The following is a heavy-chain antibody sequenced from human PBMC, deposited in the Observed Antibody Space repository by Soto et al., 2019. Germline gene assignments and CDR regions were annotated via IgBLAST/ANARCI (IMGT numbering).Heavy chain of an antibody. CDR1: GGPFSSYA. D-gene: IGHD3-10*01. V-gene: IGHV1-69*13. J-gene: IGHJ6*02. CDR2: IIHIFGTA. Sequence: SVKVSFKASGGPFSSYAVRWVRPAPGQGLAWIGAIIHIFGTANYAQKFHGRVTITADESTSTAYMELSSLRSEDTAVYYCARAPYDYGSGSSPVQAPYYYYYGMDVWGQGTPVTVSS. CDR3: ARAPYDYGSGSSPVQAPYYYYYGMDV.